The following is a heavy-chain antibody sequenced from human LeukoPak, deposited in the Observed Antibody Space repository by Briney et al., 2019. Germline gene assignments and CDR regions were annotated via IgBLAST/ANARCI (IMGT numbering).Heavy chain of an antibody. V-gene: IGHV1-69*01. Sequence: GASVKVSCKASGGTFSSYAISWVRQAPGQGLEWMGGIIPIFGTANYAQKFQGRVTITADESTSTAYMELSSLRSEDTAVHYCARAQGVTMVRGVIDYYYGMDVWGKGTTVTVSS. D-gene: IGHD3-10*01. CDR3: ARAQGVTMVRGVIDYYYGMDV. CDR1: GGTFSSYA. CDR2: IIPIFGTA. J-gene: IGHJ6*04.